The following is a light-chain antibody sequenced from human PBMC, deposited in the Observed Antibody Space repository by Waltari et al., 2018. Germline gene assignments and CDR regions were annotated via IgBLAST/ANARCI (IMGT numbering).Light chain of an antibody. Sequence: QSALTQPASVSGSPGQSITLSCTGTSRYVGAYNFVSWYQQHPGKAPKLMIYEVSNRPSGVSSRFSASKSGSTASLTISGLQAEDEADYHCSSFTRSNTYVFGAGTKVTVL. J-gene: IGLJ1*01. CDR2: EVS. V-gene: IGLV2-14*01. CDR1: SRYVGAYNF. CDR3: SSFTRSNTYV.